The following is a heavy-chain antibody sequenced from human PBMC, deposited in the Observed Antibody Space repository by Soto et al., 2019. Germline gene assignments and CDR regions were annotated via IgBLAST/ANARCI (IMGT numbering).Heavy chain of an antibody. Sequence: PSETLSLTCTVSGASISGFYWSWIRKSAGKGLEWIGRIYATGTTDYNPSLKSRVMMSVDTSKKQFSLKLRSVTAADTAVYYCARRVWYYYGMDVWGQGTTVTVSS. D-gene: IGHD3-16*01. V-gene: IGHV4-4*07. CDR3: ARRVWYYYGMDV. J-gene: IGHJ6*02. CDR1: GASISGFY. CDR2: IYATGTT.